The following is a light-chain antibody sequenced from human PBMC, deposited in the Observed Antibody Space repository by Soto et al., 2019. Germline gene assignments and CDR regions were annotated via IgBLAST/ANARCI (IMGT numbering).Light chain of an antibody. CDR1: QSLLYSSNNKNY. Sequence: DIVMTQSPDSLAVSLGERATINCKSSQSLLYSSNNKNYLAWYQQKPGQPPKLLIYWASTRESGVPDRFSGSGSGTEFTLTISSLQAEDVAVYYCQQHYSTPWTFGQGTKVDIK. CDR3: QQHYSTPWT. V-gene: IGKV4-1*01. CDR2: WAS. J-gene: IGKJ1*01.